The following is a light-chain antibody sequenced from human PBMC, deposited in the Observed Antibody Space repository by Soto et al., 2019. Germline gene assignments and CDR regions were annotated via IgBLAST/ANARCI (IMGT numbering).Light chain of an antibody. CDR2: HAS. V-gene: IGKV3-15*01. Sequence: EIVMTQSPATLSVSPGERATLSCRASQSVSSNLAWYQQKVGQAPRVLIYHASTRATGIPGRFSGSGSGTEFTLTISSLQSEDFAVYYCQQYNNWPETFGQGTKVEIK. CDR3: QQYNNWPET. J-gene: IGKJ1*01. CDR1: QSVSSN.